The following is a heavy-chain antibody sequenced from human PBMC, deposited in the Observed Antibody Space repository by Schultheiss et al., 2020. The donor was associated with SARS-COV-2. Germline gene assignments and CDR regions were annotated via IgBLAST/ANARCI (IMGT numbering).Heavy chain of an antibody. J-gene: IGHJ4*02. D-gene: IGHD3-10*01. CDR1: SYSISRGYY. V-gene: IGHV4-38-2*02. Sequence: SETLSLTCTVSSYSISRGYYWGWIRQPPGKGLEWIGDIYHNGATYNNPSLKSRVTISVDRSENQFSLKLSSVTAADTAVYYCARKIYGSGSYYDYWGQGTLVTVSS. CDR2: IYHNGAT. CDR3: ARKIYGSGSYYDY.